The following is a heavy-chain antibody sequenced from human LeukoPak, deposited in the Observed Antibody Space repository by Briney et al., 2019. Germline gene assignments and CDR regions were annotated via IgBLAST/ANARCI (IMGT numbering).Heavy chain of an antibody. Sequence: GGSLRLSCAASGFTFSSYWMSWVRQAPGKGLEWVANIKQDGSEKYYVDSVKGRFTISRDNAKNSLYLQKNSLRAEDTAVYYCAREQYSSGWYRVGYFDYWGQGTLVTVSS. CDR3: AREQYSSGWYRVGYFDY. J-gene: IGHJ4*02. CDR1: GFTFSSYW. V-gene: IGHV3-7*01. CDR2: IKQDGSEK. D-gene: IGHD6-19*01.